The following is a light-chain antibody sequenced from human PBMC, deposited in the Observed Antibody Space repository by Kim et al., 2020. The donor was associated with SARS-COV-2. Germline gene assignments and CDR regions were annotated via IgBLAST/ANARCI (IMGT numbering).Light chain of an antibody. J-gene: IGLJ1*01. CDR2: GKN. Sequence: SSELTQDPAVSVALGQTVRITCQGDSLRSYYASWYQQKPGQGPVLVIYGKNNRPSGIPDRFSGSSSGNTASLTITGAQAEDEADYYCNSRDSSGNHYVFGTGTKGTVL. V-gene: IGLV3-19*01. CDR3: NSRDSSGNHYV. CDR1: SLRSYY.